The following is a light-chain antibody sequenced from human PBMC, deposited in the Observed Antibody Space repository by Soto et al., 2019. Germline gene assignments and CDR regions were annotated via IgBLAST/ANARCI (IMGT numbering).Light chain of an antibody. CDR2: EVS. CDR1: SGDIGAFRY. Sequence: SVLTQPPSASGSPGQSVTLSCPGTSGDIGAFRYVSWYQQRPGKAPKLIIYEVSERPSGVPDRFSGSKSGNTASLTVSGLQAEDEADYYCSSYTSSSPGVFGGGTKLTVL. CDR3: SSYTSSSPGV. J-gene: IGLJ3*02. V-gene: IGLV2-8*01.